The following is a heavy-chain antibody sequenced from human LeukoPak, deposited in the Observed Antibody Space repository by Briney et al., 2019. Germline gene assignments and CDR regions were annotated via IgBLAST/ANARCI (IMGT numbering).Heavy chain of an antibody. V-gene: IGHV3-21*01. Sequence: GGSLRLSCAASGFTFSSYSMNWARQAPGKGLEWVSSISSSSNYIYYADSVKGRFTISRDNAKNSLYLQMNSLRAEDTAVYYCARVSNSGWGSRFDPWGQGTLVTVSS. J-gene: IGHJ5*02. D-gene: IGHD6-19*01. CDR2: ISSSSNYI. CDR1: GFTFSSYS. CDR3: ARVSNSGWGSRFDP.